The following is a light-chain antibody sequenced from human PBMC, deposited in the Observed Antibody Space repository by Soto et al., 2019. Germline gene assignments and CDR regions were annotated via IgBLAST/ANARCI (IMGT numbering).Light chain of an antibody. CDR1: QGISTY. Sequence: DIPMTQSPSSLSESAGDRVTITCRASQGISTYLNWYQQKPGKAPKLLIYAASSLQSGVPSRFSGSGSETDFTLTISSLQPEDFATYSCQQSYSATWTFGQGTKVDIK. CDR2: AAS. V-gene: IGKV1-39*01. CDR3: QQSYSATWT. J-gene: IGKJ1*01.